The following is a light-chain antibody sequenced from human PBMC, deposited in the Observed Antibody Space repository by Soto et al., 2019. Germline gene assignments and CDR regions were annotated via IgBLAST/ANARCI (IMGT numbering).Light chain of an antibody. CDR1: SGDVGGYNY. J-gene: IGLJ3*02. CDR3: TSYTSSGPWV. CDR2: EVN. V-gene: IGLV2-14*01. Sequence: QSALTQPASVSGSPGQSITISCTGTSGDVGGYNYVSWYQLDPGKAPKLIIYEVNNRPSGVSNRFSGSKSGNTASLTISGVQAEDGAEYYCTSYTSSGPWVFGGGTKLTVL.